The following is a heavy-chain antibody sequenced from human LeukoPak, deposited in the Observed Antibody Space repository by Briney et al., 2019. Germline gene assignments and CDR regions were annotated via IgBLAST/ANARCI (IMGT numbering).Heavy chain of an antibody. CDR2: IKQDGSEK. D-gene: IGHD2-2*01. Sequence: GGSLRLSCAASGFTFSSYWMSWVRQAPGKGLEWVANIKQDGSEKYYVDSVKGRFTISRDNAKNSLYLQMNSLRAEDTAVYYCARENWYGPAAIPGFDYWGQGTLVTVSS. J-gene: IGHJ4*02. CDR3: ARENWYGPAAIPGFDY. V-gene: IGHV3-7*01. CDR1: GFTFSSYW.